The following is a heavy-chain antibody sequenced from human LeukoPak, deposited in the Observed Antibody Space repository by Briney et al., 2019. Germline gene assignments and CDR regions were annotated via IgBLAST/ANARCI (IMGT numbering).Heavy chain of an antibody. V-gene: IGHV3-48*03. Sequence: PGGSLRLSCVASGFTFRSYEMNWVRQAPGKGLEWVSYISSSGSTMYYADSVKGRFTISRDNAKNSLYLQMNSLRAEDTAVYYCARVSLRSPDAFDIWGQGTMVTVSS. CDR2: ISSSGSTM. CDR1: GFTFRSYE. D-gene: IGHD3-16*01. CDR3: ARVSLRSPDAFDI. J-gene: IGHJ3*02.